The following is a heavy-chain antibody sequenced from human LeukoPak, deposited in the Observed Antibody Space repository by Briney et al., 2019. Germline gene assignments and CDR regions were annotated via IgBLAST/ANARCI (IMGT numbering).Heavy chain of an antibody. CDR3: ARENFPRSRGYYYYMDV. V-gene: IGHV3-74*01. J-gene: IGHJ6*03. Sequence: QPGGSLRLSCAASGFTFSSYWMHWVRQAPGKGLVWVSRINSDGSSTSYADSAKGRFTISRDNAKNTLYLQMNSLRAEDTAVYYCARENFPRSRGYYYYMDVWGKGTTVTVSS. CDR1: GFTFSSYW. CDR2: INSDGSST. D-gene: IGHD3-10*01.